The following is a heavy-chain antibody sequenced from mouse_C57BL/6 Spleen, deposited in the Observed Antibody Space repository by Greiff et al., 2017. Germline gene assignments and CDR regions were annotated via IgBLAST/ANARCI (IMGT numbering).Heavy chain of an antibody. CDR2: ISSGGDYI. D-gene: IGHD1-1*01. V-gene: IGHV5S21*01. J-gene: IGHJ3*01. CDR3: TRRDGSSGFAY. CDR1: GFTFSSYA. Sequence: EVQGVESGAGLVKPGGSLKLSCAASGFTFSSYAMSWVRQTPEKRLEWVAYISSGGDYIYYADTVKGRFTISRDNARNTLYLQMSSLKSEDTAMYYCTRRDGSSGFAYWGQGTLVTVSA.